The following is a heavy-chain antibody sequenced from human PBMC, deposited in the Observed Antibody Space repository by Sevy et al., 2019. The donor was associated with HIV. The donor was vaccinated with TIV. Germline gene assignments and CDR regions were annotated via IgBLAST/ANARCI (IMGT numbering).Heavy chain of an antibody. CDR2: ISNSGSDT. V-gene: IGHV3-23*01. J-gene: IGHJ3*01. Sequence: GGSLRLSCAASGFTFSSYAMHWVRQAPGKGLEWVSAISNSGSDTKYAGSVNGRFTISRDNSKNTLYVQMNSLSAEDTAVYYCAKDRITVIGDAFDLWGQGTMVTVSS. CDR3: AKDRITVIGDAFDL. CDR1: GFTFSSYA. D-gene: IGHD4-17*01.